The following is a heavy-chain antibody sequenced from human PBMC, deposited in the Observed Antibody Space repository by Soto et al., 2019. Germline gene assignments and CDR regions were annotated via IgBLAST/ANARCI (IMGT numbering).Heavy chain of an antibody. CDR1: GFTFSSYA. CDR2: IWYDGSNK. J-gene: IGHJ3*02. Sequence: GGSLRLSCAASGFTFSSYAMHWVRQAPGKGLEWMAVIWYDGSNKYYADSVKGRFTISRDNSKNTLYLQMNSLRAEDTAVYYCERKGLVHAFDIWGQGKMVTVSS. CDR3: ERKGLVHAFDI. V-gene: IGHV3-33*01. D-gene: IGHD2-21*01.